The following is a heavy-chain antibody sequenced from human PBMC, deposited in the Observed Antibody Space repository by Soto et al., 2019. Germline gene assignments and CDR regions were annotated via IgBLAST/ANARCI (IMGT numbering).Heavy chain of an antibody. V-gene: IGHV3-23*01. CDR3: AKLLLWFGEYPWYFDY. CDR2: ISGSGGST. D-gene: IGHD3-10*01. J-gene: IGHJ4*02. CDR1: GFTFSSSA. Sequence: GGSLRLSCAASGFTFSSSAMSWVRQAPGKGLEWVSGISGSGGSTYSADSVKGRFTISRDNSKNRLYLQMNSLRAEDTAVYYCAKLLLWFGEYPWYFDYWGQGTLVTVSS.